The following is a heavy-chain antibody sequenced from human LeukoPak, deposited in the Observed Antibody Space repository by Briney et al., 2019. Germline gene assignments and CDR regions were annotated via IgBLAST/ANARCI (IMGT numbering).Heavy chain of an antibody. Sequence: SETLSLTFAVYGGSFSGYYWSWIRQPPGKGLEWIGEISHSGNTNYNPSLKSRVTISVDTSKNQFSLKLSSVTAADTAVYYCAKIAAAGIDAFDYWGQGTLVTVSS. J-gene: IGHJ4*02. CDR1: GGSFSGYY. CDR2: ISHSGNT. D-gene: IGHD6-13*01. CDR3: AKIAAAGIDAFDY. V-gene: IGHV4-34*01.